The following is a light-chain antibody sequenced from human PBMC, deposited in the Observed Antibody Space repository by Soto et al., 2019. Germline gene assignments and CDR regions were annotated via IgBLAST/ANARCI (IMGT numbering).Light chain of an antibody. CDR2: GAS. Sequence: EIVLTQSPGTLSLSPGERATLSCRASQSVSSSYLAWYQQKPGQAPRLLIYGASSRATGIPDRFSGSGSGTDFTLTIRRLEPEDFAVYYCQQYGSSPPITFGQGTRLAIK. V-gene: IGKV3-20*01. J-gene: IGKJ5*01. CDR1: QSVSSSY. CDR3: QQYGSSPPIT.